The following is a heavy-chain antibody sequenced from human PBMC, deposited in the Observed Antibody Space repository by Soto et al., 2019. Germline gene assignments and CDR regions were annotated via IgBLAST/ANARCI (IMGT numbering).Heavy chain of an antibody. J-gene: IGHJ3*02. Sequence: GGSLRLSCAASGFTFSSYAMSWVRQAPGKGLEWVSAISGSGGSTYYADSVKGRFTISRDNSKNTLYLQMNSLRAEDTAVYYCARTRGDIVVVVAATDSDAFDIWGQGTMVTVSS. CDR3: ARTRGDIVVVVAATDSDAFDI. CDR2: ISGSGGST. D-gene: IGHD2-15*01. CDR1: GFTFSSYA. V-gene: IGHV3-23*01.